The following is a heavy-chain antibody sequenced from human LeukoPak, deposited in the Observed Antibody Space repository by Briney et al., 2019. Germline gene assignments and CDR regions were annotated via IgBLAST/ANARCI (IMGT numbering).Heavy chain of an antibody. CDR1: GGSFSWYY. D-gene: IGHD1/OR15-1a*01. V-gene: IGHV4-34*01. J-gene: IGHJ4*02. CDR3: SRGREQSKTGDC. CDR2: IHPSGST. Sequence: SETLSLTCTIYGGSFSWYYRSWIRQPPGKGLEWIGEIHPSGSTNFNPSLKSRVSISVDTSKNQFSLILTSVTAADTGVYYCSRGREQSKTGDCCGQGTVVTVSS.